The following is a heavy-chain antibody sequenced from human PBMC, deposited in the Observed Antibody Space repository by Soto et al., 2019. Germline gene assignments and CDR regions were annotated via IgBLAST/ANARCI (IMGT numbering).Heavy chain of an antibody. CDR1: GFTFSSYS. Sequence: EVQLVESGGGLVQPGGSLRLSCAASGFTFSSYSMNWVRQAPEKGLEWVSYISSSSSTIYYADSVKGRFTISRDNAKNSLYLQMNSLRAEDTAVYYCAREIYDSSGYYAPFDYWGQGTLVTVSS. J-gene: IGHJ4*02. V-gene: IGHV3-48*01. CDR2: ISSSSSTI. CDR3: AREIYDSSGYYAPFDY. D-gene: IGHD3-22*01.